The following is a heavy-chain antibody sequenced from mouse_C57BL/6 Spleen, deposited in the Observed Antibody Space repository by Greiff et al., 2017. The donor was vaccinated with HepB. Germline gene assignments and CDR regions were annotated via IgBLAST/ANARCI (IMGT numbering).Heavy chain of an antibody. D-gene: IGHD3-2*02. J-gene: IGHJ4*01. Sequence: EVKLVESGGGLVKPGGSLKLSCAASGFTFSDYGMHWVRQAPEKGLEWVAYISSGSSTIYYADTVKGRFTISRDNAKNTLFLQMTRLRSEDTAMYYCARGDSSGLYYYAMDYWGQGTSVTVSS. CDR2: ISSGSSTI. V-gene: IGHV5-17*01. CDR1: GFTFSDYG. CDR3: ARGDSSGLYYYAMDY.